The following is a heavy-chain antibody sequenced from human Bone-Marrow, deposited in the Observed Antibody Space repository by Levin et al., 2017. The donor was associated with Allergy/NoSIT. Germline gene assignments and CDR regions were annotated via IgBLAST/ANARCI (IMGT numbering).Heavy chain of an antibody. CDR3: ARGLDTDGAIFDF. CDR1: GFSVSNHY. Sequence: GGSLRLSCEASGFSVSNHYMSWVRQAPGKGLEWVSVTYTGSTIYYADSVKGRFAISRDNSKNTVYLQMNSLRAEDTAVYFCARGLDTDGAIFDFWGHGTLVTVSS. J-gene: IGHJ4*01. V-gene: IGHV3-53*01. D-gene: IGHD3/OR15-3a*01. CDR2: TYTGSTI.